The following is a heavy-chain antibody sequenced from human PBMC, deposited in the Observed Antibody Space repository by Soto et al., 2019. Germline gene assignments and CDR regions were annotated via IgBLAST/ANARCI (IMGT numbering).Heavy chain of an antibody. J-gene: IGHJ6*02. Sequence: SVKVSCKASGGTFSSYAISWVRQAPGQGLEWMGGIIPIFGTANYAQKFQGRVTITADESTSTAYMELSSLRSEDTAVYYCARGLDTAGYGYYYGMDIWGQGTTVTVSS. D-gene: IGHD5-18*01. CDR2: IIPIFGTA. CDR3: ARGLDTAGYGYYYGMDI. CDR1: GGTFSSYA. V-gene: IGHV1-69*13.